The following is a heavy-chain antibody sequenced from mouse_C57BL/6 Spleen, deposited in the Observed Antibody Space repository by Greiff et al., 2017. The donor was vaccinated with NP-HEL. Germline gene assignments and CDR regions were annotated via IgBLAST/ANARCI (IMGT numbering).Heavy chain of an antibody. Sequence: QVQLQQPGAELVMPGASVKLSCKASGYTFTSYWMHWVKQRPGQGLEWIGEIDPSDSYTNYNQKFKGKSTLTVDKSSSTAYMQLSSLTSEDSAVYYCARGYYDDYWGQGTTLTVSS. CDR1: GYTFTSYW. CDR3: ARGYYDDY. CDR2: IDPSDSYT. V-gene: IGHV1-69*01. J-gene: IGHJ2*01.